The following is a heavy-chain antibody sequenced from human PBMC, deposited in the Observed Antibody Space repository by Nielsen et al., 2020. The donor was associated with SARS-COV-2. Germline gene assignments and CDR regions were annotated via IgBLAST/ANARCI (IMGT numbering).Heavy chain of an antibody. CDR3: ARASLDEGDYGPTTYNPDD. CDR2: IWYDGSNK. J-gene: IGHJ4*02. Sequence: GESLKISCAASGFTFSSYGMHWVRQAPGKGLEWVAVIWYDGSNKYYADSVKGRFTISRNNSKNTLYLQMNSRRAEDTAVYYCARASLDEGDYGPTTYNPDDWGQGTLVTVSS. D-gene: IGHD4-17*01. CDR1: GFTFSSYG. V-gene: IGHV3-33*01.